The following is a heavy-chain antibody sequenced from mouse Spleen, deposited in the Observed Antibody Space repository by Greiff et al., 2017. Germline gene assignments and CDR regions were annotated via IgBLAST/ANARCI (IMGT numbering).Heavy chain of an antibody. Sequence: VQLQQPGAELVKPGASVKLSCKASGYTFTSYWMHWVKQRPGQGLEWIGEINPSNGRTNYNEKFKSKATLTVDKSSSTAYMQLSSLTSEDSAVYYCARDYGRAFDYWGQGTTLTVSS. CDR2: INPSNGRT. D-gene: IGHD1-1*01. CDR1: GYTFTSYW. CDR3: ARDYGRAFDY. V-gene: IGHV1S81*02. J-gene: IGHJ2*01.